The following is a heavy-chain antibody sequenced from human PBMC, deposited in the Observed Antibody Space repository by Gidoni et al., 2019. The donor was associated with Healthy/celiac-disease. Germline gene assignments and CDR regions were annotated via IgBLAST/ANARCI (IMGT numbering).Heavy chain of an antibody. CDR3: TSRPIAVAGYYGMDV. J-gene: IGHJ6*02. CDR1: GFTFSGSA. CDR2: IRSKANSYAT. V-gene: IGHV3-73*02. Sequence: EVQLVESGGGLVQPGGSLKLSCAASGFTFSGSAMHWVRQASGKGLEWVGRIRSKANSYATAYAASVKGRFTISRDDSKNTAYLQMNSLKTEDTAVYYCTSRPIAVAGYYGMDVWGQGTTVTVSS. D-gene: IGHD6-19*01.